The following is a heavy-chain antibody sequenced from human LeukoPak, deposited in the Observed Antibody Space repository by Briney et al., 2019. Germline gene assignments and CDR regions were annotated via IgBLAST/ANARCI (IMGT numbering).Heavy chain of an antibody. Sequence: GGSLRLSCAASGFTFSSYAMSCVGQAPGKGLEGVSALSGSGGSTYYADSVTGRFTISRVNSKNALYLQMNSLRAEDTAVYYGAKDRCGSRYGGGYYFDYWGQGTLVTVSS. V-gene: IGHV3-23*01. CDR3: AKDRCGSRYGGGYYFDY. J-gene: IGHJ4*02. CDR2: LSGSGGST. D-gene: IGHD2-15*01. CDR1: GFTFSSYA.